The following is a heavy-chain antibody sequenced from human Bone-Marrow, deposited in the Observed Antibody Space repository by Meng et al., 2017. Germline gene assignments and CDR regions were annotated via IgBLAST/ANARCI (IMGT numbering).Heavy chain of an antibody. CDR1: GYTLTELS. CDR3: ARDLHFYDTSGPLNWFDP. CDR2: FDPEDGET. J-gene: IGHJ5*02. Sequence: ASVKVSCKVSGYTLTELSMHWVRQAPGKGLEWMGGFDPEDGETIYTQKFQGRVTITADESTSTAYMELSSLRSEDTAIYYCARDLHFYDTSGPLNWFDPWGQGTLVTVSS. D-gene: IGHD3-22*01. V-gene: IGHV1-24*01.